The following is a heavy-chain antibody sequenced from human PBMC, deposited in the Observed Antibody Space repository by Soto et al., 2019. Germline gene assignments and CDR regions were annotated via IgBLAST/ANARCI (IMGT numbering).Heavy chain of an antibody. CDR3: ARVGVPAARAHYGMDV. Sequence: SVKVSCKASGGTFSSYAISWVRQAPGQGLKWMGGIIPIFGTANYAQKFQGRVTITADESTSTAYMELSSLRSEDTAVYYCARVGVPAARAHYGMDVWGKGTTVPVAS. CDR1: GGTFSSYA. D-gene: IGHD2-2*01. CDR2: IIPIFGTA. V-gene: IGHV1-69*13. J-gene: IGHJ6*04.